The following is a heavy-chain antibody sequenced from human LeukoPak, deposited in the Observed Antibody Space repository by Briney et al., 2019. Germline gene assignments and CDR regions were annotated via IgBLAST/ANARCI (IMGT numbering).Heavy chain of an antibody. D-gene: IGHD3-22*01. J-gene: IGHJ4*02. CDR3: ARGQKYRSGYTVTELGSGYFDY. Sequence: SETLSLTCTVSGGSISSYYWSWIRQPPGKGLEWIGYNYNPSLKSRVTISVDTSKNQFSLTLSSVTAADTAVYYCARGQKYRSGYTVTELGSGYFDYWGQGTLVTVSS. V-gene: IGHV4-59*01. CDR1: GGSISSYY.